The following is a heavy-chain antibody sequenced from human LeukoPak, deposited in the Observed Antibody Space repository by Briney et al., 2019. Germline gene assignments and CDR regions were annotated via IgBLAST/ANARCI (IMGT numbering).Heavy chain of an antibody. Sequence: GASVKVSCKASGYTFTSYGISWVRQAPGQGLEWMGWISAYNGNTNYAQKLQGRVTMTTDTSTSTAYMELRSLRSDDTAVYYCARQRNTYYYDSSELDPWGQGTLVTVSS. CDR1: GYTFTSYG. CDR2: ISAYNGNT. J-gene: IGHJ5*02. CDR3: ARQRNTYYYDSSELDP. D-gene: IGHD3-22*01. V-gene: IGHV1-18*01.